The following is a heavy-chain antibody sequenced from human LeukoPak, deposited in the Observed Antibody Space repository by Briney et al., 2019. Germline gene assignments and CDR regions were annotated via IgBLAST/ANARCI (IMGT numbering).Heavy chain of an antibody. V-gene: IGHV4-38-2*01. J-gene: IGHJ4*02. CDR2: IYHSGST. CDR1: GYSISSGYY. CDR3: ARLSSGWYYFDY. Sequence: PSETLSLTCAVSGYSISSGYYWGWIRQPPGKGLEWIGSIYHSGSTYYNPSLNSRVTISVDTSKNQFSLKLSSVTAADTAVYYCARLSSGWYYFDYWGQGTLVTVSS. D-gene: IGHD6-19*01.